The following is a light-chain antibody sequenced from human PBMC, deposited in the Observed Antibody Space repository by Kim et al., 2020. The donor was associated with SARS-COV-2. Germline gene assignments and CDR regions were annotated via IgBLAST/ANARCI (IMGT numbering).Light chain of an antibody. V-gene: IGKV2-28*01. CDR3: MQGRQSPFT. CDR2: VGS. Sequence: EPANISGRSSGSLLHETGFNQLHCYLHKPGQSPQLLIYVGSNRASGVPDRISGSGSVTDFTLRISRVEAEDVGVYDCMQGRQSPFTFGQGTKLEI. J-gene: IGKJ2*01. CDR1: GSLLHETGFNQ.